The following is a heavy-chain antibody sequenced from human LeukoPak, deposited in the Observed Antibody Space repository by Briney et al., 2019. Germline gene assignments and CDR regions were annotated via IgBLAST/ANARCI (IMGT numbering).Heavy chain of an antibody. CDR2: VYHTMST. D-gene: IGHD3-9*01. CDR1: GGSISSYY. J-gene: IGHJ3*02. V-gene: IGHV4-59*08. CDR3: ARRNILTEGEAFDI. Sequence: SETLSLTCTVSGGSISSYYWTWIRQPPGKGLERMGLVYHTMSTNYNPSLKSRVTISFDTSKNQFSLKLNSVTAADTAVYFCARRNILTEGEAFDIWGQGTMVTVSS.